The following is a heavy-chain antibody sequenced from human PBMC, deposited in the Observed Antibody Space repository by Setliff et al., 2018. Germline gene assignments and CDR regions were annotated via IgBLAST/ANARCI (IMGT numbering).Heavy chain of an antibody. V-gene: IGHV1-8*02. CDR1: GYTFTNYD. CDR2: MNPNSGNT. J-gene: IGHJ5*02. Sequence: ASVKVSCKTSGYTFTNYDINWVRQATGQGLEWMGWMNPNSGNTGYAQNFQGRVSMTRNTSISTAYMELNSLTSEDTAVYYCARSKVGAAMVKHNWFDPWGQGTLVTVSS. CDR3: ARSKVGAAMVKHNWFDP. D-gene: IGHD5-18*01.